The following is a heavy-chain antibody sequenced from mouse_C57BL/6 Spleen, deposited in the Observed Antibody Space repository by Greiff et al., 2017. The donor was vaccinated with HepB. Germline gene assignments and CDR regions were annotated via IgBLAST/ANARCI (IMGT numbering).Heavy chain of an antibody. CDR2: IYPRDGST. V-gene: IGHV1-85*01. D-gene: IGHD1-1*01. CDR3: ARSGTTVVAPFDY. Sequence: QVQLKQSGPELVKPGASVKLSCKASGYTFTSYDINWVKQRPGQGLEWIGWIYPRDGSTKYNEKFKGKATLTVDTSSSTAYMELHSLTSEDSAVYFCARSGTTVVAPFDYWGQGTTLTVSS. CDR1: GYTFTSYD. J-gene: IGHJ2*01.